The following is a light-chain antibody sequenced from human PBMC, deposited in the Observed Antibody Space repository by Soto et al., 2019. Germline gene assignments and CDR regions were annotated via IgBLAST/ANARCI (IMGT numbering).Light chain of an antibody. J-gene: IGKJ1*01. V-gene: IGKV1-9*01. CDR2: AAS. Sequence: IQLTQSPSSLSASVGDRVTITCRARQGISSYLAWYQQKPGKAPKLLIYAASTLQSGVPSRFSGSGSGTDFTLNISSLQPEDFATYSCPQLNSHPRTFGQGTKVAIK. CDR3: PQLNSHPRT. CDR1: QGISSY.